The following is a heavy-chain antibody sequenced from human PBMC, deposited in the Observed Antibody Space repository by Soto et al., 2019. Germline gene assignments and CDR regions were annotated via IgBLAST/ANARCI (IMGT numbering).Heavy chain of an antibody. CDR1: GFMFSDYA. CDR3: AKDAIANDGIWLMDS. Sequence: GSLSLSCAASGFMFSDYAMTWARQAPGEELEWVSGLLRPGRSTYYADSVKGRFTISGDTSANTVYLQMDSLRAEDTAVYYCAKDAIANDGIWLMDSWGQGTVVTVSS. CDR2: LLRPGRST. V-gene: IGHV3-23*01. D-gene: IGHD3-16*01. J-gene: IGHJ5*02.